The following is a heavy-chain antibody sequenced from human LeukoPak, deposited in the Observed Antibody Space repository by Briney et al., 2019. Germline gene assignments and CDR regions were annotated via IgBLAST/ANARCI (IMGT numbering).Heavy chain of an antibody. Sequence: QPGGSLRLSCAASGFTVSSNYMSWVRQAPGKGLEWVAVISYDGSNKYYADSVKGRFTISRDNSKNTLYLQMNSLRAEDTAVYYCAPRPSIAARPHSGEPGYWGQGTLVTVSS. D-gene: IGHD6-6*01. J-gene: IGHJ4*02. CDR1: GFTVSSNY. CDR2: ISYDGSNK. V-gene: IGHV3-30-3*01. CDR3: APRPSIAARPHSGEPGY.